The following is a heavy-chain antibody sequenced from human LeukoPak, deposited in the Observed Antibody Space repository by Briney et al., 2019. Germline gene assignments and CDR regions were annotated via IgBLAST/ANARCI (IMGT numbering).Heavy chain of an antibody. CDR1: GFSVNSNY. J-gene: IGHJ3*02. CDR3: ARAGPYDAFDI. V-gene: IGHV3-53*04. Sequence: GGSLRLSCAASGFSVNSNYMSWVRQAPGKGLEWVLVIYSGGSTYYADFVKGRFTISRHISKNTLYLQMNSLRAEDTAVYYCARAGPYDAFDIWGQGTMVTVSS. CDR2: IYSGGST. D-gene: IGHD1-14*01.